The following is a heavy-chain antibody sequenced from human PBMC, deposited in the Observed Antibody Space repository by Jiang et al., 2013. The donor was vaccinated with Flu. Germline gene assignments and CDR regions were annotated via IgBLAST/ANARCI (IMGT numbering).Heavy chain of an antibody. CDR2: IYFRGTT. V-gene: IGHV4-31*03. CDR1: GASSSGDGYY. Sequence: VQLVESGPGLVRPSETLSLTCTVSGASSSGDGYYWGWIRQHPGEGLEWIGFIYFRGTTFYNPSLKSRVTISVDPSKTQFSLRLTSVTAADTAIYYCARGDAGYFDYWGQGTLVTVSS. D-gene: IGHD1-14*01. J-gene: IGHJ4*02. CDR3: ARGDAGYFDY.